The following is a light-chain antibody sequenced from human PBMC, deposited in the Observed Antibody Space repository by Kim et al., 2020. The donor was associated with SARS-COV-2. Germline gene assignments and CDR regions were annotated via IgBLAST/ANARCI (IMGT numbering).Light chain of an antibody. CDR3: QQSNSAPYT. CDR2: AAS. Sequence: DIQMTQSPSSLSASVGDRVTITCRASQSITTSLNWYQQRGGRAPKLLIFAASSLQIGVPSRFRGGGSGTDFTLTISSLQPEDFATYYCQQSNSAPYTFGQGTKLEI. CDR1: QSITTS. J-gene: IGKJ2*01. V-gene: IGKV1-39*01.